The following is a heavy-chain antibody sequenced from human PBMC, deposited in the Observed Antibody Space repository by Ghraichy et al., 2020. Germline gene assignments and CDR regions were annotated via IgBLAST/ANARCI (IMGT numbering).Heavy chain of an antibody. Sequence: SVKVSCKASGGTFSSYAISWVRQAPGQGLEWMGGIIPIFGTANYAQKFQGRVTITADESTSTAYMELSSLRSEDTAVYYCAREAGYSYGNPLHFDYWGQGTLVTVSS. CDR1: GGTFSSYA. J-gene: IGHJ4*02. D-gene: IGHD5-18*01. CDR2: IIPIFGTA. V-gene: IGHV1-69*13. CDR3: AREAGYSYGNPLHFDY.